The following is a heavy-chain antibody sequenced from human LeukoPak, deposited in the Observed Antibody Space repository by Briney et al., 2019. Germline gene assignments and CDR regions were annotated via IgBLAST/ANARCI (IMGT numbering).Heavy chain of an antibody. J-gene: IGHJ4*02. CDR2: ISSSGSNI. Sequence: PGGSLRLSCAASGFTFSSYEMSWVRQAPGKGLEWVSYISSSGSNIYYADSVKGRFIISRGNAKNSLYLQMNSLRAEDTAVYYCARRGQGGFYFDYWGLGTLVTVSS. CDR3: ARRGQGGFYFDY. D-gene: IGHD3-16*01. V-gene: IGHV3-48*03. CDR1: GFTFSSYE.